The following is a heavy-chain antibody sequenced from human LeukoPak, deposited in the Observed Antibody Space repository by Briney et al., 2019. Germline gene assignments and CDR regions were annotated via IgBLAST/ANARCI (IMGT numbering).Heavy chain of an antibody. CDR1: GGSISSYY. Sequence: SETLSLTCTVSGGSISSYYWSWIRQPAGKGLEWIGYIYYSGSTNYNPSLKSRVTISVDTSKNQFSLKLSSVTAADTAVYYCASYPGYSSGWYDAFDIWGQGTMVTVSS. D-gene: IGHD6-19*01. J-gene: IGHJ3*02. CDR3: ASYPGYSSGWYDAFDI. CDR2: IYYSGST. V-gene: IGHV4-59*01.